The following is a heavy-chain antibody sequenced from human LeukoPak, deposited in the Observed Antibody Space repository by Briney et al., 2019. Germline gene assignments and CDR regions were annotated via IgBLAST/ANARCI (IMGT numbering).Heavy chain of an antibody. CDR1: GYTFISYY. CDR3: ARLKPMGGSSWYFDY. Sequence: GESLKISCKGSGYTFISYYITWVRQMPGKGLEWMGRIDPGDSYANYSPSFQGHVTISSDKSFTTAYLQWSSLKAPDTAIYYCARLKPMGGSSWYFDYWGQGTLVTVSS. D-gene: IGHD6-13*01. CDR2: IDPGDSYA. V-gene: IGHV5-10-1*01. J-gene: IGHJ4*02.